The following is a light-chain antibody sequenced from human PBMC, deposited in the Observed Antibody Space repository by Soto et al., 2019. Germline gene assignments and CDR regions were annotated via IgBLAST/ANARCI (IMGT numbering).Light chain of an antibody. J-gene: IGLJ1*01. CDR3: CSYAGSSIYYV. Sequence: QSVLTQPASVSGSPGQSITISCTGTSSDVGSYNLVSWYQQHPGKAPKLMIYEGSKRPSGITNRFSGSMSGNTASLTISGCKAEDEADYYCCSYAGSSIYYVFGTWTKLTVL. V-gene: IGLV2-23*01. CDR1: SSDVGSYNL. CDR2: EGS.